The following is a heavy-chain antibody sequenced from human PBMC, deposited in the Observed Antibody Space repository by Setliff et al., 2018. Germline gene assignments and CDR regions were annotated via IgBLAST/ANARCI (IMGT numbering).Heavy chain of an antibody. J-gene: IGHJ3*01. CDR1: GYLLTSYG. Sequence: GASVKVSCKTSGYLLTSYGLTWVRQAPGQGLEWMGWISSYNDVTNYAQSFQGRVTMTTDTSKSAAYMDLRGLRSDDTAVYYCAISTLSICSGGSCPNAFDVWGQGTMVTVSS. D-gene: IGHD2-15*01. CDR2: ISSYNDVT. CDR3: AISTLSICSGGSCPNAFDV. V-gene: IGHV1-18*01.